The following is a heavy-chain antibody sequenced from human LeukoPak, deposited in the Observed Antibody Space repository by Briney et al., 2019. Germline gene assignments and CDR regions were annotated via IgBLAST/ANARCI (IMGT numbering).Heavy chain of an antibody. CDR1: GGSFSGYY. V-gene: IGHV4-34*01. D-gene: IGHD2-2*01. CDR2: INHSGST. CDR3: ARGVVVPAAITLDY. Sequence: SETLSLTCAVYGGSFSGYYWSWIRQPPGKGLEWIGGINHSGSTNYNPSLKSRVRISVDTSKKQLSRKQSSVTAADTAVYYCARGVVVPAAITLDYWGQGTLVTVSS. J-gene: IGHJ4*02.